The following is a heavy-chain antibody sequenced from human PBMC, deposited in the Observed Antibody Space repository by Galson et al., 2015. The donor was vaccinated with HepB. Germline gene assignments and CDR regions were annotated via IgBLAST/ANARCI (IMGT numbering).Heavy chain of an antibody. V-gene: IGHV1-18*04. CDR1: GYSFSNYG. CDR2: ISVYNGNT. CDR3: ARYSSSLYSYAMDV. Sequence: SVKVSCKASGYSFSNYGFVWVRQAPGQGLEWMGWISVYNGNTDYAEKVQDRVTMTTDRSTRSAYMELRSLRSDDTAVYYCARYSSSLYSYAMDVWGQGTTVTVSS. J-gene: IGHJ6*02. D-gene: IGHD6-6*01.